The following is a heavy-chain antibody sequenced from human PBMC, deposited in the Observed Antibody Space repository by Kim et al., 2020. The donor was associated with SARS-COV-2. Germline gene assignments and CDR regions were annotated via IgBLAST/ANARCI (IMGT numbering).Heavy chain of an antibody. Sequence: SETLSLTCTVSGGSISSSSYYWGWIRQPPGKGLEWIGSIYYSGSTYYNPSLKSRVTISVDTSKNQFSLKLSSVTAADTAVYYCARQHSGYDIEDWFDPWGQGTLGHRLL. J-gene: IGHJ5*02. CDR2: IYYSGST. V-gene: IGHV4-39*01. CDR1: GGSISSSSYY. D-gene: IGHD5-12*01. CDR3: ARQHSGYDIEDWFDP.